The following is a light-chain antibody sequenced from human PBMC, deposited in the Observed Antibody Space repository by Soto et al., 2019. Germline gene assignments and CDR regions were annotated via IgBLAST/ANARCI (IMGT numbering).Light chain of an antibody. CDR1: QSISSW. J-gene: IGKJ1*01. CDR3: QQYDSYSWT. CDR2: DVS. Sequence: DIQMTQSPSSLSASVGDRVTITCRASQSISSWLAWYQQKPGKAPKLLIYDVSSLESGVPSRFSGSGSGTEFILNISSLQPDDFATYYCQQYDSYSWTFDQGTKVDIK. V-gene: IGKV1-5*01.